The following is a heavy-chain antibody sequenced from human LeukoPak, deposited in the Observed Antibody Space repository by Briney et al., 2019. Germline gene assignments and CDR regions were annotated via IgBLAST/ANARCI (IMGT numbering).Heavy chain of an antibody. CDR1: GFTFSRYS. V-gene: IGHV3-21*01. Sequence: GGSLRLSCVGSGFTFSRYSMNWVRQAPGKGPEWVSSIRSDASSIYYADSVKGRFTISRDNAKNSVFLQMNSLRAGDTAVYYYARDGYSIGYFYDLWGQGTLVTVSS. D-gene: IGHD3-22*01. CDR3: ARDGYSIGYFYDL. J-gene: IGHJ4*02. CDR2: IRSDASSI.